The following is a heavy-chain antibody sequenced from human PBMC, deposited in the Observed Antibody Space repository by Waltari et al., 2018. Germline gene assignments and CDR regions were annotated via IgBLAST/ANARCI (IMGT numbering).Heavy chain of an antibody. V-gene: IGHV3-21*01. J-gene: IGHJ5*02. CDR1: GFTFSSDS. Sequence: EVQLVESGGGLVKPGGSLRLSCAASGFTFSSDSMNWVRQAPGKGLEWVSSISSNSSYIYYADSVKGRFTISRDNAKNSLYLQMNSLRAEDTAVYYCARDLKGATWDWFDPWGQGTLVTVSS. D-gene: IGHD1-26*01. CDR3: ARDLKGATWDWFDP. CDR2: ISSNSSYI.